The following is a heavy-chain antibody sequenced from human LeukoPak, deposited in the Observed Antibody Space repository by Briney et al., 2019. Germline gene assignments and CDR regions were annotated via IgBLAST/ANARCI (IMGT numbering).Heavy chain of an antibody. V-gene: IGHV3-48*04. J-gene: IGHJ4*02. Sequence: GGSLRLSCAASGFTFSSYAMSWVRQAPGKGLEWVSYISSSSSTIYYADSVKGRFTISRDNAKNSLYLQMNSLRAEDTAVYYCARDPPSSGFDYWGQGTLVTVSS. CDR3: ARDPPSSGFDY. CDR2: ISSSSSTI. D-gene: IGHD3-22*01. CDR1: GFTFSSYA.